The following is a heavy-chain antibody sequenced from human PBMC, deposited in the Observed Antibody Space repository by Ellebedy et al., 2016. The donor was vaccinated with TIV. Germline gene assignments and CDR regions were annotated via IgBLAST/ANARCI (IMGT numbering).Heavy chain of an antibody. CDR2: IGSSSYST. J-gene: IGHJ3*02. D-gene: IGHD6-19*01. CDR1: GFNFAGHA. Sequence: GESLKISCAASGFNFAGHAMKWVRLAPGKGLEWVSSIGSSSYSTHYADSVKGRFTISRDNSRNTLFLQMNSLRGEDTALYLCAKDVRYTTGWGGALDIWGQGAMVTVSS. V-gene: IGHV3-23*01. CDR3: AKDVRYTTGWGGALDI.